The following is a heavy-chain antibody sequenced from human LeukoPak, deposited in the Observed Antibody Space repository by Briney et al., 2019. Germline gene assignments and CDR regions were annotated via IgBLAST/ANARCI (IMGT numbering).Heavy chain of an antibody. CDR3: ARDCRITMIMGYEDY. D-gene: IGHD3-22*01. J-gene: IGHJ4*02. Sequence: GGALRLSCAASGFTFSSSAMTWVRQAPGEGLEWVSAISDNGYDTFYADSVKGRFTISRDNSKNAVYLQMNSLRAEDTAIYYCARDCRITMIMGYEDYWGQGTLVTVSS. CDR2: ISDNGYDT. CDR1: GFTFSSSA. V-gene: IGHV3-23*01.